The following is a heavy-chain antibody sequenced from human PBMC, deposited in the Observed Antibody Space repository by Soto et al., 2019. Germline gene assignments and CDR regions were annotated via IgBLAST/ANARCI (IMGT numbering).Heavy chain of an antibody. CDR1: GGTFSSYT. CDR3: ARGSRGYSYGGIDY. D-gene: IGHD5-18*01. V-gene: IGHV1-69*02. CDR2: IIPILGIA. Sequence: QVQLVQSGAEVKKPGSSVKVSCKASGGTFSSYTISWVRQAPGQGLEWMGRIIPILGIANYAQKFQGRVTITADKSTSTAYMELSSLRSEDTAVYDCARGSRGYSYGGIDYWGQGTLVTVSS. J-gene: IGHJ4*02.